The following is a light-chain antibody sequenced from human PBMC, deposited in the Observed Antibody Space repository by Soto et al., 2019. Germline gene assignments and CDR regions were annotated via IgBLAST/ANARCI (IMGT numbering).Light chain of an antibody. Sequence: DIPLTQSPSFLSASVGDRVTITCRASQGISSYLAWYQQEPGKAPKLLIYAASTLQSGVPSRFSGSGSGTEFTLTISSLQPEDFATYYCQQFNSLPVTFGQGTKLEIK. V-gene: IGKV1-9*01. J-gene: IGKJ2*01. CDR3: QQFNSLPVT. CDR1: QGISSY. CDR2: AAS.